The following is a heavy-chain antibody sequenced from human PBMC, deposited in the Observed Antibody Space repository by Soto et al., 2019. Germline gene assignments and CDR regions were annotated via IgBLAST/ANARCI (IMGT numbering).Heavy chain of an antibody. V-gene: IGHV4-34*01. CDR2: INHSGST. CDR1: GGSFSGYY. D-gene: IGHD6-13*01. Sequence: SETLSLTCAVYGGSFSGYYWSWIRQPPGKGLEWIGEINHSGSTNYNPSLKSRVTISVDTSKNQFSLKLSSVTAADTAVYYCARGRMRRGSSSWYGNDAFDIWGQGTMVTVSS. J-gene: IGHJ3*02. CDR3: ARGRMRRGSSSWYGNDAFDI.